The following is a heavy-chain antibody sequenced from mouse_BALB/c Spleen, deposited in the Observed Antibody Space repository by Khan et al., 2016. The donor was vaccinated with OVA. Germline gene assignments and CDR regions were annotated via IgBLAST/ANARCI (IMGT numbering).Heavy chain of an antibody. CDR1: GFSLTNYG. J-gene: IGHJ4*01. V-gene: IGHV2-6-1*01. CDR3: ARQPYYHYYVMDY. D-gene: IGHD2-10*01. Sequence: VQLQESGPGLVAPSQSLSITCPISGFSLTNYGVHWVRQPPGKGLEWLVVIWRDGSTTYNSDLKSRLSISKDNSKSQVFLKMNSLQTDDTAMYYCARQPYYHYYVMDYWGQGTSVTVSS. CDR2: IWRDGST.